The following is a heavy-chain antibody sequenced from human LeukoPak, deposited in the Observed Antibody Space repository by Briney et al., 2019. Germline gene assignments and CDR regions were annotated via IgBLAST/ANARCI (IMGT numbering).Heavy chain of an antibody. V-gene: IGHV1-69*13. CDR3: ARVHQYYYDRSCDIIPFDY. Sequence: SVKVSCKASGGTFISYAISWVRQAPGQGLEWMGGIIPIFGTANYAQKFQGRVTITADESTGTAYMELSSLRSEDTAVYYCARVHQYYYDRSCDIIPFDYWGQGTLVTVSS. D-gene: IGHD3-22*01. J-gene: IGHJ4*02. CDR1: GGTFISYA. CDR2: IIPIFGTA.